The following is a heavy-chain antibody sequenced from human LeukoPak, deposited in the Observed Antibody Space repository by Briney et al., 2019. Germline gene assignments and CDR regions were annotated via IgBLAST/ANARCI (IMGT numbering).Heavy chain of an antibody. CDR3: ARSVGYYDY. J-gene: IGHJ4*02. Sequence: PGGSLRLSCATSGFAFNKYSFHWVRQAPGKGLEWVAVISDDGNNEYYVDSVKGRFTISRDNAKNTLYLQMNSLRAEDTAVYYCARSVGYYDYWGQGTLVTVSS. V-gene: IGHV3-30-3*01. CDR1: GFAFNKYS. CDR2: ISDDGNNE.